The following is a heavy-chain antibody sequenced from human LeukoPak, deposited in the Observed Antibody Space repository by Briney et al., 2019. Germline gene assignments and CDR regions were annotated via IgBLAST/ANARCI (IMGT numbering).Heavy chain of an antibody. CDR3: ARDSSGYPRYFDY. CDR2: IYYSGST. J-gene: IGHJ4*02. D-gene: IGHD3-22*01. CDR1: GGSISSYY. V-gene: IGHV4-59*01. Sequence: SETLSLTCTISGGSISSYYWSWIRQPPGKGLEWIGYIYYSGSTNYNPSLKSRVAISVDTSKNQFSLKLSSVTAADTAVYYCARDSSGYPRYFDYWGQGTLVTVSS.